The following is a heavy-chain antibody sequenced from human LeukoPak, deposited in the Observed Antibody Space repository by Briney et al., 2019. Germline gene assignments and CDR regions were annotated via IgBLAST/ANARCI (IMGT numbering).Heavy chain of an antibody. V-gene: IGHV3-21*01. CDR3: ARDRYSSSWYSIYYYGMDV. J-gene: IGHJ6*02. Sequence: GGSLRLSCAASGFTFSSYSMNWVLQAPGKGPEWVSSISSSSSYIYYADSVKGRFTISRDNAKNSLYLQMNSLRAEDTAVYYCARDRYSSSWYSIYYYGMDVWGQGTTVTVSS. CDR1: GFTFSSYS. D-gene: IGHD6-13*01. CDR2: ISSSSSYI.